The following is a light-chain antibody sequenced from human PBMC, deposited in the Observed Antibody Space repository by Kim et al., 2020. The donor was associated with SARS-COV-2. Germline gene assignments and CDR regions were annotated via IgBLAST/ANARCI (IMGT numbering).Light chain of an antibody. CDR1: SLRSYY. V-gene: IGLV3-19*01. J-gene: IGLJ2*01. Sequence: VALGQTVRITCQGDSLRSYYATWNQQKPGQAPILVIYGKNNRPSGIPDRVAGSSSGKTASLTITGTQAGDEADYYCNSRDSNDNVVFGGGTQLTVL. CDR3: NSRDSNDNVV. CDR2: GKN.